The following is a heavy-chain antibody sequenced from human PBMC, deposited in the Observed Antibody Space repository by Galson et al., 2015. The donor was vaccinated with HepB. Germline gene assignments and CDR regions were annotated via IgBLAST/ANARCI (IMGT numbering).Heavy chain of an antibody. CDR1: GYTFTSYG. V-gene: IGHV1-18*04. CDR2: ISAYNGNT. D-gene: IGHD1-26*01. J-gene: IGHJ1*01. CDR3: ARDRAYSGSYYLPEYFQH. Sequence: SVKVSCKASGYTFTSYGISWVRQAPGQGLEWMGWISAYNGNTNYAQKLQGRVTMTTDTSTSTAYMELRSLRSDDTAVYYCARDRAYSGSYYLPEYFQHWGQGTLVTVSS.